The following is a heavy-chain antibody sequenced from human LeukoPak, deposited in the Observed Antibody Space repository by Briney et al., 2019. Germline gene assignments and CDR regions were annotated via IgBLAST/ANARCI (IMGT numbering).Heavy chain of an antibody. J-gene: IGHJ4*02. CDR3: AKANYYGSGSLYPPPFDY. CDR2: IQYDGVNK. D-gene: IGHD3-10*01. V-gene: IGHV3-30*02. Sequence: GGSLRLSCAASGFTFNTYGMHWVRLAPGKGLEWVAFIQYDGVNKYYVDSVKGRFTISRDNSKNTLYLQMNSLRAEDTAVYYCAKANYYGSGSLYPPPFDYWGQGTLVTISS. CDR1: GFTFNTYG.